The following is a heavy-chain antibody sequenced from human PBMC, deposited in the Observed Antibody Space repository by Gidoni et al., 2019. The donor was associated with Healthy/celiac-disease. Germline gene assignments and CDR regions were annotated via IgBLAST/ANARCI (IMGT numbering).Heavy chain of an antibody. J-gene: IGHJ4*02. Sequence: EVQLVESGGGVVKPGGSLRLSCAASGCTFSNDGMSWVRQAPGKGLEWVGRIKSKTDGGTTDYAAPVKGRFTISRDDSKNTLYLQMNSLKTEDTAVYYCTTDGSGSSFDYWGQGTLVTVSS. V-gene: IGHV3-15*01. D-gene: IGHD1-26*01. CDR2: IKSKTDGGTT. CDR1: GCTFSNDG. CDR3: TTDGSGSSFDY.